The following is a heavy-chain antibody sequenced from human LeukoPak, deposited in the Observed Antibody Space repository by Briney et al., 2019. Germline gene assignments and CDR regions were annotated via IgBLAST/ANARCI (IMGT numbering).Heavy chain of an antibody. CDR3: AKDGNFRVPGED. V-gene: IGHV3-30*02. J-gene: IGHJ4*02. Sequence: GGSLRLSCTASGIIFSDYGMHWVRQAPGKGLEWVAFIRYDASHKYYSDSVKGRFTISRDNSKNTLYLQMNSLRVEDTAVYYCAKDGNFRVPGEDWGQGALVTVSS. CDR1: GIIFSDYG. CDR2: IRYDASHK. D-gene: IGHD1-7*01.